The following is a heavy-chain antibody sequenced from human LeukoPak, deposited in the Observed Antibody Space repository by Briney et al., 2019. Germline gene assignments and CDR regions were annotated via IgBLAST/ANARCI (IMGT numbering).Heavy chain of an antibody. D-gene: IGHD3-22*01. Sequence: SETLSLTCTVSGGSISSSSYYWGWIRQPPGKGLEWIGNIYYSGSTYYNPSLKSRFTISVDTAKNQFSRKLSYVTAADTAVYYCARDQPYYYDSSGYPWGQGTLVTVSS. CDR2: IYYSGST. V-gene: IGHV4-39*07. CDR1: GGSISSSSYY. J-gene: IGHJ5*02. CDR3: ARDQPYYYDSSGYP.